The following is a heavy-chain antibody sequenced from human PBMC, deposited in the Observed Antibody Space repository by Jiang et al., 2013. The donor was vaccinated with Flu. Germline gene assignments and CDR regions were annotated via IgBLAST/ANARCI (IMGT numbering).Heavy chain of an antibody. CDR1: GGSISSGGYY. CDR2: IYYSGST. D-gene: IGHD6-6*01. J-gene: IGHJ4*02. CDR3: ARDRAGGAALSY. V-gene: IGHV4-31*03. Sequence: GSGLVKPSQTLSLTCTVSGGSISSGGYYWSWIRQHPGKGLEWIGYIYYSGSTYYNPSLKSRVTISVDTSKNQFSLKLSSVTAADTAVYYCARDRAGGAALSYWGQGTLVTVSS.